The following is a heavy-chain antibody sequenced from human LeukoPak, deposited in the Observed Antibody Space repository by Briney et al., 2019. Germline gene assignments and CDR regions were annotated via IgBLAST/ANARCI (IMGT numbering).Heavy chain of an antibody. CDR1: GGSISSSSYY. D-gene: IGHD3-16*01. V-gene: IGHV4-39*07. CDR3: ARAERGQLRLGSFIDY. J-gene: IGHJ4*02. CDR2: IYYSGST. Sequence: SETLSLTCTVSGGSISSSSYYWGWVRQPPGKGLEWIGSIYYSGSTYYNPSLKSRVTISVDTSKNQFSLKLSSVTAADTAVYYCARAERGQLRLGSFIDYWGQGTLVTVSS.